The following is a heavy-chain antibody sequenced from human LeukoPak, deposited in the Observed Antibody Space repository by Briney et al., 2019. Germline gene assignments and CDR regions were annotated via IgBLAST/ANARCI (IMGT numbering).Heavy chain of an antibody. CDR3: AKTIVPYYYYGMDV. Sequence: GGSLRLSCAASGFTFSSYAMSWVRQAPGKGLEWVSGISDSGGSTYYADSVKGRFTISRDNSKNTLYLQMNSLRAEDTAVYYCAKTIVPYYYYGMDVWGQGTTVTVSS. CDR2: ISDSGGST. CDR1: GFTFSSYA. J-gene: IGHJ6*02. V-gene: IGHV3-23*01. D-gene: IGHD2/OR15-2a*01.